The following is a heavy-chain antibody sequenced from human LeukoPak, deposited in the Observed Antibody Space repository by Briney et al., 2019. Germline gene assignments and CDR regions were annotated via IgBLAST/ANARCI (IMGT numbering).Heavy chain of an antibody. Sequence: PSETLSLTCTVSGGSISSSSYYWGWIRQPPGKGLEWIGSIYYSGSTYYNPSLKSRVTISVDTSKNQFSLKLSSVTAADTAVYYCARDFAVGQRLYYFDYWGQGTLVTVSS. CDR3: ARDFAVGQRLYYFDY. J-gene: IGHJ4*02. D-gene: IGHD6-19*01. CDR1: GGSISSSSYY. V-gene: IGHV4-39*07. CDR2: IYYSGST.